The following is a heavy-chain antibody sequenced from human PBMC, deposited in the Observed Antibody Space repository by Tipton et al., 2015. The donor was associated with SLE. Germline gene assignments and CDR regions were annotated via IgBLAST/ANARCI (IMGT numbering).Heavy chain of an antibody. CDR1: GYTFTSYG. J-gene: IGHJ4*02. V-gene: IGHV1-18*01. CDR2: ISAYKGNT. Sequence: QLVQSGAEVKKPGASVKVSCKASGYTFTSYGISWVRQAPGHGLAWMGWISAYKGNTNYAQKLQGRVTMTTDTPTSTAYMELRSLRSDDTAVYYCASSCSSTSCYSSPGVLGYWGQGPLVPVSS. CDR3: ASSCSSTSCYSSPGVLGY. D-gene: IGHD2-2*01.